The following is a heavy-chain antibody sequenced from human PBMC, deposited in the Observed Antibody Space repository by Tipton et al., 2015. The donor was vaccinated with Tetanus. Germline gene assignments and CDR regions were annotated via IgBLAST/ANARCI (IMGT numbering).Heavy chain of an antibody. J-gene: IGHJ4*02. D-gene: IGHD1-26*01. CDR3: ARDQARGARGWNYFDF. CDR2: IYYSGST. V-gene: IGHV4-31*03. CDR1: SGSISSGGYY. Sequence: TLSLTCTVSSGSISSGGYYWSWIRQHPGKGLEWIGDIYYSGSTYYNPSLKSRVTISVDTSKNPFSLRLNSVTAADTAVYYCARDQARGARGWNYFDFWGLGTLVTVSS.